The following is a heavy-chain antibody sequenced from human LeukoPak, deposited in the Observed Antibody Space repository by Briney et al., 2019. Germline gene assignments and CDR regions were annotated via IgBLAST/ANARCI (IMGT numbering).Heavy chain of an antibody. CDR2: IDDSGVIR. CDR3: AKRMDYGDYYDYFDY. D-gene: IGHD4-17*01. Sequence: GGSLRLSCAASGFTFKTHAMSWVRQAPGKGLEWVSRIDDSGVIRSYADSVKGRFTISRDNSKMTLTLQMNSLRAEDTAVYYCAKRMDYGDYYDYFDYWGQGTLVTVSS. CDR1: GFTFKTHA. J-gene: IGHJ4*02. V-gene: IGHV3-23*01.